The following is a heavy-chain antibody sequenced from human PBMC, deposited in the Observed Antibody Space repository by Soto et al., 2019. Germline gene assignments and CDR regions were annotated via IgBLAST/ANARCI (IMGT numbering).Heavy chain of an antibody. D-gene: IGHD3-22*01. J-gene: IGHJ4*02. Sequence: AGESLKISCKGSGYKFTNYWIGWVRQMPGKGLEWMGIIYPGDSDTRYSPSFQGQVTISADKSITTAYLQWSSLKASDTAMYYCARTVSGGYYVPFDYWGQGTLVTVSS. V-gene: IGHV5-51*01. CDR1: GYKFTNYW. CDR3: ARTVSGGYYVPFDY. CDR2: IYPGDSDT.